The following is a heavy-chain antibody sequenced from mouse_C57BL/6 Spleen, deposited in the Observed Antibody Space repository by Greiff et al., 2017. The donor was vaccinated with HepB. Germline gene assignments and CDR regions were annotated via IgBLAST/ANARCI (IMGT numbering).Heavy chain of an antibody. V-gene: IGHV1-81*01. Sequence: VQRVESGAELARPGASVKLSCKASGYTFTSYGISWVKQRTGQGLEWIGEIYPRSGNTYYNEKFKGKATLTADKSSSTAYMELRSLTSEDSAVYFCARSGGYDAMDYWGQGTSVTVSS. CDR1: GYTFTSYG. D-gene: IGHD1-1*02. CDR2: IYPRSGNT. CDR3: ARSGGYDAMDY. J-gene: IGHJ4*01.